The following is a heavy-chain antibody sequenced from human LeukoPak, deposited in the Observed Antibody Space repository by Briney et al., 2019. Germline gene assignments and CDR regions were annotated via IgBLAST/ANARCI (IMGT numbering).Heavy chain of an antibody. V-gene: IGHV4-4*07. CDR1: GASISSYY. CDR2: LQPSGAT. D-gene: IGHD1-14*01. J-gene: IGHJ5*02. Sequence: SETLSLTCIVSGASISSYYWSWIRHPAGKELEWIGRLQPSGATNHNPSLESRVTMSVDTSKNQFSLSLTSVTAADTAVYYCARDSTGTAFDPWGQGTLVAVSS. CDR3: ARDSTGTAFDP.